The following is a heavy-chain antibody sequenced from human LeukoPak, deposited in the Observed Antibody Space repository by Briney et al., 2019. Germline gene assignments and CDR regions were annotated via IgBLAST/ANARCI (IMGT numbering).Heavy chain of an antibody. J-gene: IGHJ4*02. CDR1: GYTFTGYY. Sequence: ASVKVSCKASGYTFTGYYMHWVRQAPGQGLEWIGRIDPNSGDTNFAQKFQGRVTMTRDTSITTAYMELSRLRSDDTAVYYCARVIAAVTSKGVLHYWGQGTLVMVSS. V-gene: IGHV1-2*06. CDR3: ARVIAAVTSKGVLHY. CDR2: IDPNSGDT. D-gene: IGHD6-19*01.